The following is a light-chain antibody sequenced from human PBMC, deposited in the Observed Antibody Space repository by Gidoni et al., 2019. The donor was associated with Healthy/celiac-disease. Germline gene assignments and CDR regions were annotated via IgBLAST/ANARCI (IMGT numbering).Light chain of an antibody. CDR2: AAS. CDR3: QQSGT. CDR1: QSISSY. Sequence: DIQMTHSPSSLSASVGDRVTITCRASQSISSYLNWYQQKPGKAPKLLIYAASSLQSGVPSRFSGSGSWTDFTRTISSLQPEDFATYYCQQSGTFGQGTKVEIK. V-gene: IGKV1-39*01. J-gene: IGKJ1*01.